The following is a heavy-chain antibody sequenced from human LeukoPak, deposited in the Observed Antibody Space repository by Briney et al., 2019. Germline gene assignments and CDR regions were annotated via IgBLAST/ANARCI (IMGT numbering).Heavy chain of an antibody. CDR1: GGTFSSYA. D-gene: IGHD3-10*01. CDR3: ARDRENYGSGSYYLYYFDY. J-gene: IGHJ4*02. CDR2: IIPIFGTA. V-gene: IGHV1-69*13. Sequence: SVKVSCKASGGTFSSYAISWVRQAPGQGLEWMGGIIPIFGTANYAQKFQGRVTITADESTSTAYMELSSLRSEDTAVYYCARDRENYGSGSYYLYYFDYWGQGNLVTVSS.